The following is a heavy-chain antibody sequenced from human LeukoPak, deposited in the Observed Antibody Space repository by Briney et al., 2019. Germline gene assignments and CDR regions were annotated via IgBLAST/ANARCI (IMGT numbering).Heavy chain of an antibody. V-gene: IGHV3-74*01. CDR2: INSDGSST. D-gene: IGHD2-2*01. CDR3: ARESPSIMRGSSTSFSLDSDY. Sequence: GGSLRLSCSAYGFTFSSYWMHWVRQAPRKGLVWVSRINSDGSSTSYADSVKGRFTISRDNAKNTLYLQMNSLRAEDTAVYYCARESPSIMRGSSTSFSLDSDYWGQGTLVTVSS. J-gene: IGHJ4*02. CDR1: GFTFSSYW.